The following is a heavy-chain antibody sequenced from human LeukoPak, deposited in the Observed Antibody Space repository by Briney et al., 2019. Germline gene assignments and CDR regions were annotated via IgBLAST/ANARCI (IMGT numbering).Heavy chain of an antibody. CDR1: GFTFSSYA. D-gene: IGHD3-9*01. Sequence: PGGSLRLSCAASGFTFSSYAMSWVRQAPGKGLEWVSVISGGGVRTFYADSVKGRFTISRDNSKNTLYLQMNSLRAEDTAVYFCAKFGDILTGYPYYFDYWGQGTLVTLSS. V-gene: IGHV3-23*01. J-gene: IGHJ4*02. CDR3: AKFGDILTGYPYYFDY. CDR2: ISGGGVRT.